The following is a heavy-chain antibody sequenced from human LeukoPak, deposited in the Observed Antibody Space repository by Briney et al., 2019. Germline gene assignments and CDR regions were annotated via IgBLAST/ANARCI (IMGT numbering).Heavy chain of an antibody. CDR2: IYYSGST. Sequence: PSETLSLTCTVSGGSVSSGSYYWSWIRQPPGKGLEWIGYIYYSGSTNYNPSLKSRVTISVDTSKNQFSLKLSSVTAADTAVYYCARRALRYFDWGDYYYGMDVWGQGTTVTVSS. CDR3: ARRALRYFDWGDYYYGMDV. V-gene: IGHV4-61*01. J-gene: IGHJ6*02. CDR1: GGSVSSGSYY. D-gene: IGHD3-9*01.